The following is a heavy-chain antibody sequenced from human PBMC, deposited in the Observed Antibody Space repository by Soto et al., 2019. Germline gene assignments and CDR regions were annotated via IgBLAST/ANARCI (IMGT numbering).Heavy chain of an antibody. CDR1: DGSIIRGGYS. CDR3: AREMPAARPGPYYGMDV. D-gene: IGHD2-2*01. CDR2: IYHSGST. V-gene: IGHV4-30-2*05. Sequence: TLSLTCGVSDGSIIRGGYSWRWLRPPPGKGLEWIGYIYHSGSTYYNPSLKSRITINPDTSKNQFSLQLNSVTPEDTAVYYCAREMPAARPGPYYGMDVWGQGTTVTLS. J-gene: IGHJ6*02.